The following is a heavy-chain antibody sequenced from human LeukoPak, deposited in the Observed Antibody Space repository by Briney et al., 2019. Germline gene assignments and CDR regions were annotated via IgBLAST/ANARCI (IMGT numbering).Heavy chain of an antibody. Sequence: ASVKVSCKASGYTFTSYAMHWVRQAPGQRLEWMGWINAGNGNTKYSQKFQGRVTITRDTSASTAYIELSSLRSEDTAVYYCATVDGGTEYFGYWGQGTLVTVSS. V-gene: IGHV1-3*01. J-gene: IGHJ4*02. CDR1: GYTFTSYA. CDR3: ATVDGGTEYFGY. CDR2: INAGNGNT. D-gene: IGHD3-16*01.